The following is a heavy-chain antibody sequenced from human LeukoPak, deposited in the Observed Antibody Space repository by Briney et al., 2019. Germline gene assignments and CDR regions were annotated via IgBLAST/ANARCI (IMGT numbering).Heavy chain of an antibody. D-gene: IGHD4-17*01. CDR1: GGSISSYY. Sequence: SGTLSLTCTVSGGSISSYYWSWIRQPAGKGLEWIGRIYTSGSTHYNPSLKSRVTMSVDTSKNQFSLKLSSVTAADTAVYYRARDFGYGDYFFDDWGQGTLVTVSS. CDR3: ARDFGYGDYFFDD. CDR2: IYTSGST. V-gene: IGHV4-4*07. J-gene: IGHJ4*02.